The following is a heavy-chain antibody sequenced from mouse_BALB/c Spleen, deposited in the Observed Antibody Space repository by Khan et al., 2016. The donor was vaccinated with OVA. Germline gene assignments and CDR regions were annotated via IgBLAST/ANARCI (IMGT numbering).Heavy chain of an antibody. V-gene: IGHV3-2*02. D-gene: IGHD2-12*01. CDR1: GYTITSYYV. CDR2: ISATGST. J-gene: IGHJ4*01. CDR3: ARCLYYSYGYGLDC. Sequence: EVKLLESGAGLVKPSQSLNLSCTVSGYTITSYYVWNLIRQPPDSQQVLVGIISATGSTNYNATLKSRISITGDTSKNTFYLQLKTLTAEDTAIYYCARCLYYSYGYGLDCWGQGTLVTVSS.